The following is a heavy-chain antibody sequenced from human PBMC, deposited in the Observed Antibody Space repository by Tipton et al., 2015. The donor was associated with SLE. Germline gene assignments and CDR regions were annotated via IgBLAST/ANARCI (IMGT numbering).Heavy chain of an antibody. Sequence: TLSLICTVSGGSISSHYWSWIRQPPGKGLEWIGYIYYSGSTNYNPSLKSRVTISVDTSKNQFSLKLSSVTAADTAVYYCARDLPYWDSSGYYHWCFDLWGRGTLVTVSS. D-gene: IGHD3-22*01. CDR1: GGSISSHY. J-gene: IGHJ2*01. V-gene: IGHV4-59*11. CDR3: ARDLPYWDSSGYYHWCFDL. CDR2: IYYSGST.